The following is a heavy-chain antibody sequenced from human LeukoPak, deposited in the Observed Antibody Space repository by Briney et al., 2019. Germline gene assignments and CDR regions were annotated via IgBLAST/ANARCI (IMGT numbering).Heavy chain of an antibody. J-gene: IGHJ6*02. CDR3: ARAPWRDGYKNYGMDV. Sequence: GASVKVSCKASGYTFSGHYMHWVRQAPGQGLEWMGWINPNTGGTIYAQKFQGRVTMTGDTSVSTAYMELKTLTFDDTAVYYCARAPWRDGYKNYGMDVWGQGTTVTVSS. V-gene: IGHV1-2*02. D-gene: IGHD5-24*01. CDR2: INPNTGGT. CDR1: GYTFSGHY.